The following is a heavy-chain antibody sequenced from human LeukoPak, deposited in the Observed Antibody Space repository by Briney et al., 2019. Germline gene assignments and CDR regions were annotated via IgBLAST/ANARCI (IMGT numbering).Heavy chain of an antibody. CDR3: AKSYYYDSSGYSDY. J-gene: IGHJ4*02. CDR1: GFTFSSYG. V-gene: IGHV3-30*18. CDR2: ISYDGSNK. D-gene: IGHD3-22*01. Sequence: PGRSLRLSCAASGFTFSSYGMHWVRQAPGKGLEWVAVISYDGSNKYYADSVKGRFTISRDNSKNTLYLQVNSLRAEDTAVYYCAKSYYYDSSGYSDYWGQGTLVTVSS.